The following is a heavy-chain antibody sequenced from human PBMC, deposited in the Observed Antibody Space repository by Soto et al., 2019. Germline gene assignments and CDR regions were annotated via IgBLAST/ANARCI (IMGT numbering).Heavy chain of an antibody. V-gene: IGHV1-69*13. D-gene: IGHD2-15*01. CDR1: GGTFSSYA. CDR3: ARDRLDVVVVAANPDYYYYYGMDV. J-gene: IGHJ6*02. CDR2: IIPIFGTA. Sequence: ASVKVSCKASGGTFSSYAISWVRQAPGQGLEWMGGIIPIFGTANYAQKFQGRVTITADESTSTAYMELSSLRSEDTAVYYCARDRLDVVVVAANPDYYYYYGMDVWGQGTTVTVSS.